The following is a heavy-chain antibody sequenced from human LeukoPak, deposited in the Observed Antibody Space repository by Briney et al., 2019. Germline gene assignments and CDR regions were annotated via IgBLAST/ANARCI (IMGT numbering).Heavy chain of an antibody. V-gene: IGHV3-33*01. CDR1: GFTFSDYA. D-gene: IGHD3-10*01. CDR3: ARDRFMVRGVMVGTFDL. Sequence: GRSLRLSCAASGFTFSDYAMHWVRQAPGKGLEWVAVIGYDGSNKYDADSVKGRFAISRDNSKNMMYLQMNSLRAEDTAVYYCARDRFMVRGVMVGTFDLWGQGTMVTVSS. J-gene: IGHJ3*01. CDR2: IGYDGSNK.